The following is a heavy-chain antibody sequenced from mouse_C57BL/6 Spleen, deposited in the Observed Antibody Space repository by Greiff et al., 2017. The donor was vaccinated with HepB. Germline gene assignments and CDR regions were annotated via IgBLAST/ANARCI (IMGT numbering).Heavy chain of an antibody. CDR3: TTTIVRDWYFDV. J-gene: IGHJ1*03. V-gene: IGHV14-4*01. D-gene: IGHD2-5*01. CDR1: GFNIKDDY. Sequence: VQLQQSGAELVRPGASVKLSCTASGFNIKDDYMHWVKQRPEQGLEWIGWIDPENGDTEYASKFQGKATITADTSSNTAYLQLSSLTSEDTAVYYCTTTIVRDWYFDVWGTGTTVTVSS. CDR2: IDPENGDT.